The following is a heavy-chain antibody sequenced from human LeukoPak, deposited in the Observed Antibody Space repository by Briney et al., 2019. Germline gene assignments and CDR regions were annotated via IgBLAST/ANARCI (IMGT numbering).Heavy chain of an antibody. CDR1: GGSISSYY. D-gene: IGHD3-22*01. Sequence: SETLSLTCTVSGGSISSYYWSWIRQPPGKGLEWIGYIYYSGSTNYNPSLKSRVTISVDTSKNQFSLKLSSVTAADTAVYYCARNSFYYDSSGYYLEAFDIWGQGTMVTVSS. CDR3: ARNSFYYDSSGYYLEAFDI. J-gene: IGHJ3*02. V-gene: IGHV4-59*08. CDR2: IYYSGST.